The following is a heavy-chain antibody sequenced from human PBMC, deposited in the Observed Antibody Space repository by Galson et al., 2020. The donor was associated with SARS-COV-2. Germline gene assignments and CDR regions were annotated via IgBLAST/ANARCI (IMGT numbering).Heavy chain of an antibody. D-gene: IGHD3-22*01. CDR1: GFTFSSYA. CDR2: ISSNGGRT. CDR3: VKGYYYDSSGYYSIGFDY. V-gene: IGHV3-64D*06. Sequence: GGSLRLSCSASGFTFSSYAMPWVRQAPGKGLEYVSAISSNGGRTSYADSVKGRFTISRDNSKNTLYLQMSSLRAEDTAVYYCVKGYYYDSSGYYSIGFDYWGQGTLVTVSS. J-gene: IGHJ4*02.